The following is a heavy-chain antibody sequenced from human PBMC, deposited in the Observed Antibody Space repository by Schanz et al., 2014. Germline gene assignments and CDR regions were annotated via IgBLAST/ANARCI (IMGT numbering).Heavy chain of an antibody. CDR2: ISPYNGNT. CDR3: ARDGVDAAAGGNY. D-gene: IGHD6-13*01. J-gene: IGHJ4*02. CDR1: GYTFTSYG. Sequence: QVQLVQSGDEVKKPGASVKVSCKASGYTFTSYGISWVRQAPGQGLEWMGWISPYNGNTNYAQKLQGRVTMTRDTSTSTVYMELSSLRSEDTAVYYCARDGVDAAAGGNYWGQGTLVTVSS. V-gene: IGHV1-18*01.